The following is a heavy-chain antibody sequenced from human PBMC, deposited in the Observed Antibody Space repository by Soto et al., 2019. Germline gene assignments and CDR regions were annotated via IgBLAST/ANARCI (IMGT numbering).Heavy chain of an antibody. CDR3: ARDPGYCSGGSCYPYGYFDY. CDR1: GGSISSYY. V-gene: IGHV4-59*01. J-gene: IGHJ4*02. CDR2: IYYSGST. Sequence: SETLSLTCTVSGGSISSYYWSWIRQPPGKGLEWIGYIYYSGSTNYNPSLKSRVTISVDTSKNQFSLKLSSVTAADTAVYYCARDPGYCSGGSCYPYGYFDYWGQGTLVTVSS. D-gene: IGHD2-15*01.